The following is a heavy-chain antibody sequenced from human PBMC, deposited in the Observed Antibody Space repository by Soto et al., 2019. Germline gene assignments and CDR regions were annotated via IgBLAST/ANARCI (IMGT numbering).Heavy chain of an antibody. CDR1: GYSFNDHY. CDR2: INPSSEHT. V-gene: IGHV1-46*02. CDR3: ARISCKGGSCYFDFDH. J-gene: IGHJ4*02. D-gene: IGHD2-15*01. Sequence: GASVKVSCKASGYSFNDHYMHWVRQAPGRGHEWVGIINPSSEHTNYAQQFRGRVAMTRDTSTSTAYMELRSLRSEDTAVYFCARISCKGGSCYFDFDHWGQGTLVTVSS.